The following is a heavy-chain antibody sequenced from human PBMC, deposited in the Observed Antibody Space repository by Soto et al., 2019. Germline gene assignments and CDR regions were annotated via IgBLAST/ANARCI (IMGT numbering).Heavy chain of an antibody. CDR3: ARESEDLTSNFDY. V-gene: IGHV3-7*01. Sequence: GSLRLSCAASGFTFSSYWMSWVRQAPGKGLEWVANIKQDGSEKHYADSVKGRFTISRDNAKNSLYLEMNSLRAEDTAVYYCARESEDLTSNFDYWGQGTLVTVSS. J-gene: IGHJ4*02. CDR1: GFTFSSYW. CDR2: IKQDGSEK.